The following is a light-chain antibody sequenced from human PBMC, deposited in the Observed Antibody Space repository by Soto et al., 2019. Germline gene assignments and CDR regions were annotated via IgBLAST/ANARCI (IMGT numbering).Light chain of an antibody. J-gene: IGLJ3*02. CDR2: TTY. V-gene: IGLV8-61*01. CDR3: VLYMGSGIWV. Sequence: QTVVTQEPSFSVSPGGTVTLTCGLSSGSVSTSFYPSWYQQTPGQAPRTLIYTTYTRSSGVPDRFSGSILGYKAALTITGAQADDESDYYCVLYMGSGIWVFGGGTQLTVL. CDR1: SGSVSTSFY.